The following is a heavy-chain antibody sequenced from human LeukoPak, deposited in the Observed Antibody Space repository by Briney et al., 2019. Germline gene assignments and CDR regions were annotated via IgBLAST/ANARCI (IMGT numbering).Heavy chain of an antibody. CDR2: IYSGGST. J-gene: IGHJ4*02. CDR1: GFTVSSNY. V-gene: IGHV3-66*01. D-gene: IGHD6-19*01. Sequence: QTGGSLRLSCAASGFTVSSNYMSWVRQAPGKGLEWVSVIYSGGSTYYADSVKGRFTISRDNSKNTLYLQMNSLRAEDTAVYYCASGGSSGWYYFDYWGQGTLVTVSS. CDR3: ASGGSSGWYYFDY.